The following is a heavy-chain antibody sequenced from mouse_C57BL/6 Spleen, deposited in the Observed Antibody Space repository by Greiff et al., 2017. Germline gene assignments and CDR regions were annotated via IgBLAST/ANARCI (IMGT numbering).Heavy chain of an antibody. CDR2: ISSGGSYT. D-gene: IGHD3-2*02. V-gene: IGHV5-6*01. CDR3: ASHSSGYDY. CDR1: GFTFSSYG. J-gene: IGHJ2*01. Sequence: EVKLVESGGDLVKPGGSLKLSCAASGFTFSSYGMSWVRQTPDKRLEWVATISSGGSYTYYPDSVKGRFTISRDNAKNTLYLQMSSLKSEDTAMYYCASHSSGYDYWGQGTTLTVSS.